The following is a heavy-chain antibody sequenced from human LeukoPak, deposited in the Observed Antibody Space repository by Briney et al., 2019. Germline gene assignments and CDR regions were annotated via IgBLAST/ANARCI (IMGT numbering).Heavy chain of an antibody. CDR2: IYYSGNT. Sequence: SETLSLTCTVSGGSISSSSYYWGWIRQPPGKGLEWIGYIYYSGNTNYNPSLKSRVTISVDTSKNQFSLNLNSVTAADTAVYYCARATIYCGGDCYQGALDIWGQGTMVTVSS. J-gene: IGHJ3*02. CDR1: GGSISSSSYY. V-gene: IGHV4-61*05. D-gene: IGHD2-21*02. CDR3: ARATIYCGGDCYQGALDI.